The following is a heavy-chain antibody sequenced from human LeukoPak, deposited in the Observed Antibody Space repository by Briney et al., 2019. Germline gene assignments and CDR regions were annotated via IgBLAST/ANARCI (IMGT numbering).Heavy chain of an antibody. J-gene: IGHJ4*02. D-gene: IGHD3-10*01. Sequence: ASVKVSCKASGYTFTSYDINWVRQATGQGLEWMGWVNPNSGSTGYAQKFQGRVTMTRNTSISTAYMELSSLRSEDTAVYYCARVGSQRITMVRGVPDPYYFDYWGQGTLVTVSS. CDR2: VNPNSGST. CDR3: ARVGSQRITMVRGVPDPYYFDY. CDR1: GYTFTSYD. V-gene: IGHV1-8*01.